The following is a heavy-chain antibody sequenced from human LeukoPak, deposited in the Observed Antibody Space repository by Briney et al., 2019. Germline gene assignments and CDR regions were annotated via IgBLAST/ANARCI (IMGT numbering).Heavy chain of an antibody. CDR2: ISGRSSTI. CDR3: AKDRTVGASYWYFDL. Sequence: PGGSLRLSCAASGFTFSSYSMNWVRQAPGKGLEWVSYISGRSSTIYYADSVKGRFTISRDSSRNTLFLHMNTLRAEDTAIYYCAKDRTVGASYWYFDLWGRGTLVTVSS. V-gene: IGHV3-48*01. CDR1: GFTFSSYS. J-gene: IGHJ2*01. D-gene: IGHD1-26*01.